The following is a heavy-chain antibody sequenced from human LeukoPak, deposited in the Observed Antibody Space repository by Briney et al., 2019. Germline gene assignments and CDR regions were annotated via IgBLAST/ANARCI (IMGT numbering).Heavy chain of an antibody. CDR3: ARRDAHGGIAAAGRIH. CDR1: GGSISSSSYY. V-gene: IGHV4-39*01. D-gene: IGHD6-13*01. J-gene: IGHJ4*02. Sequence: SETLSLTCTVSGGSISSSSYYWGWIRQPPGKGLEWIGSIYYSGSTYYNPSLKSRVTISVGTSKNQFSLKLSSVTAADTAVYYCARRDAHGGIAAAGRIHWGQGTLVTVSS. CDR2: IYYSGST.